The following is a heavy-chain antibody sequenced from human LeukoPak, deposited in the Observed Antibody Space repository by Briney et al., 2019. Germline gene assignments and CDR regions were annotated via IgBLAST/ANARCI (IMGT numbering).Heavy chain of an antibody. CDR2: INHSGST. J-gene: IGHJ3*02. D-gene: IGHD3-22*01. V-gene: IGHV4-34*01. Sequence: SETLSLTCAVYGXSFSGYYGSWIRQPPGKGLEWIGEINHSGSTNYNPPLKSRVTISVDTSKNQFSLKLSSVTAADTAVYYCARGQYYDSSGYYYVSAFDIWGQGTMVTVSS. CDR3: ARGQYYDSSGYYYVSAFDI. CDR1: GXSFSGYY.